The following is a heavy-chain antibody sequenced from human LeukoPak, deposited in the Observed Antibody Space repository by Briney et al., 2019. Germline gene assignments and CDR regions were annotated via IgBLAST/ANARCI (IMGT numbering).Heavy chain of an antibody. J-gene: IGHJ5*02. Sequence: SETLSLTCTVSGGSISSSSYYWGWLRQPPGKGLEWIGSIYYSGSTYYNPSLKSRVTISVDTSKNQSSLKLSSVTAADTAVYYCASSRYFDWSRFDPWGQGTLVTVSS. CDR3: ASSRYFDWSRFDP. CDR2: IYYSGST. CDR1: GGSISSSSYY. V-gene: IGHV4-39*01. D-gene: IGHD3-9*01.